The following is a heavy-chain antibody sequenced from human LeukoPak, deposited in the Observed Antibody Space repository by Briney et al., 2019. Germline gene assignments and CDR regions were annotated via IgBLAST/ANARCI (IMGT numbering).Heavy chain of an antibody. CDR2: IRDDGSNK. V-gene: IGHV3-30*02. D-gene: IGHD2-15*01. J-gene: IGHJ4*02. CDR1: GFTFSSYG. Sequence: GGSLRLTCAVSGFTFSSYGMHWVRQAPGKGLEWVALIRDDGSNKYYADSVEGRFTIFRDNSKNTLYVQMSNLRAEDTAVYYCAKGGYCSGGSCYWVDDWGQGTLVTVSS. CDR3: AKGGYCSGGSCYWVDD.